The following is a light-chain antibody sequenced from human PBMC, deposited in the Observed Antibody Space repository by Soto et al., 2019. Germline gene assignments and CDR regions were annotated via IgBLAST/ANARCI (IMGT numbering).Light chain of an antibody. CDR3: QHHNSYSQT. Sequence: DIQMTQSPPTLSASVGDRVTITCRASQSIRHYLAWYQQMPVKAPKLLIYGASTLQSGVPSRFSGSGSGTEFPLTISSLQPDDVGTYFCQHHNSYSQTFGQGTKVEIK. CDR1: QSIRHY. CDR2: GAS. J-gene: IGKJ1*01. V-gene: IGKV1-5*01.